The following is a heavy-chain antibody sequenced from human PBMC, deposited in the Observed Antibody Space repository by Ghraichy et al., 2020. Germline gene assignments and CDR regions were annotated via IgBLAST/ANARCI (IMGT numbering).Heavy chain of an antibody. D-gene: IGHD2-2*02. CDR1: GGSISSGGYY. V-gene: IGHV4-31*03. Sequence: SLNISCTVSGGSISSGGYYWSWIRQHPGKGLEWIGYIYYSGSTYYNPSLKSRVTISVDTSKNQFSLKLSSVTASDTAVYYCASSLYCSSTSCYTGESGAGGMDVWGQGTTVTVSS. CDR3: ASSLYCSSTSCYTGESGAGGMDV. CDR2: IYYSGST. J-gene: IGHJ6*02.